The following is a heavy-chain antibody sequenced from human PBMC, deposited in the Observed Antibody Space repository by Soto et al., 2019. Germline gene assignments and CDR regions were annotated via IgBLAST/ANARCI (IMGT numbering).Heavy chain of an antibody. D-gene: IGHD2-21*02. J-gene: IGHJ4*02. CDR1: GFTFSSHG. CDR3: TKERSAGCGGDCYFDY. Sequence: QVQLVESGGGVVQPGRSLRLSCAASGFTFSSHGMHWVRQAPGKGLEWVSVISHDGREDYYAESVRGRFTISRDNSKNTLYLQMNSLRPEDTAVYYCTKERSAGCGGDCYFDYWGQGSLVSVSS. CDR2: ISHDGRED. V-gene: IGHV3-30*18.